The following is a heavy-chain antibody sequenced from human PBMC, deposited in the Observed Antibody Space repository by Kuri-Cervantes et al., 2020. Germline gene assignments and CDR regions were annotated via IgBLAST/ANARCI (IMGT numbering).Heavy chain of an antibody. CDR1: GFPFSNFE. Sequence: GGSLRLSCAASGFPFSNFEMNWLRQAPGQGLEWLSFISFNGLMYYTESVKGRFFISRDKARNSVYLQMNSLRADDTAVYYCARGNGHFDYWGQGTLVTVSS. CDR2: ISFNGLM. V-gene: IGHV3-48*03. CDR3: ARGNGHFDY. J-gene: IGHJ4*02.